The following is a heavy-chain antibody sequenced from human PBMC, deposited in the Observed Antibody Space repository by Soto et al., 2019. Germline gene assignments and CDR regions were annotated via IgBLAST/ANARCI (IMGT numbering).Heavy chain of an antibody. Sequence: SGPTLVNPTQTLTLTCTFSGFSLSTSGVGVGWIRQPPGKALEWLALIYWNDDKRYSPSLKSRLTITKDTSKNQVVLTMTNMDPVDTATYYCARASDGYSSGWYYFDYWGQGTLVTVSS. D-gene: IGHD6-19*01. J-gene: IGHJ4*02. CDR1: GFSLSTSGVG. CDR2: IYWNDDK. V-gene: IGHV2-5*01. CDR3: ARASDGYSSGWYYFDY.